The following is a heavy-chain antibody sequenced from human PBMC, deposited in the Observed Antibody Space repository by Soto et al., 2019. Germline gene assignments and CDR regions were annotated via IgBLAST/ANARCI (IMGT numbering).Heavy chain of an antibody. V-gene: IGHV1-69*13. D-gene: IGHD3-16*01. Sequence: ASVKVSCKASGYTFTSYYMHWVRQAPGQGLEWMGGIIPIVGRANYAQKFQGRVTITADESTSTAYMELSSLRSEDTAVCYCAREGGWFDPWGQGTLVTVSS. CDR3: AREGGWFDP. CDR1: GYTFTSYY. J-gene: IGHJ5*02. CDR2: IIPIVGRA.